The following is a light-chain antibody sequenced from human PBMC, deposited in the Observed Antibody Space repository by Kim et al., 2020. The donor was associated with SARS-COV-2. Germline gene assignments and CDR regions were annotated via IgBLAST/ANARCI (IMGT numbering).Light chain of an antibody. CDR3: QQSDNTPYT. J-gene: IGKJ2*01. V-gene: IGKV1-39*01. Sequence: SASVGDRVTITSRASRSIGNHINGYQQRPGKAPTLLIYAASNVQTGVSSRFSGSVSGTYFTLNIRNLLPEDTATYYCQQSDNTPYTFDQGTKLEI. CDR1: RSIGNH. CDR2: AAS.